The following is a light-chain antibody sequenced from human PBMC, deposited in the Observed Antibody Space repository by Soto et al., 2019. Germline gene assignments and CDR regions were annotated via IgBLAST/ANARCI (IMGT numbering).Light chain of an antibody. CDR1: SGHSSYA. J-gene: IGLJ2*01. Sequence: QLVLTQSPSASASLGASVKLTCTLSSGHSSYAIAWHQQQPEKGPRYLMKLNSDGSHTKGDGIPDRFSGSSSGADRYLTISRLQSEDEADYFCQTWGTGIFVVFGGGTKLTVL. CDR3: QTWGTGIFVV. CDR2: LNSDGSH. V-gene: IGLV4-69*01.